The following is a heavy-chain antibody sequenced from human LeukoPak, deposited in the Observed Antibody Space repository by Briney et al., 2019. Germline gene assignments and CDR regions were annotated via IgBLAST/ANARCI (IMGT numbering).Heavy chain of an antibody. CDR1: GYTFTSYG. D-gene: IGHD4-17*01. V-gene: IGHV1-18*01. Sequence: ASVKVSCKASGYTFTSYGISWVRQAPGQGLEWMGWISAYNGNTNYAQKLQGRVTMTTDTSTSTAYMELRSLRSDDTAVYYCARDRVSDHYGALGYFDLWGRGTLVTVSS. CDR2: ISAYNGNT. CDR3: ARDRVSDHYGALGYFDL. J-gene: IGHJ2*01.